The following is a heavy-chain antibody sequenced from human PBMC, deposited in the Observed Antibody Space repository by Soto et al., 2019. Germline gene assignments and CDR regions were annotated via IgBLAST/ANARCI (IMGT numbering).Heavy chain of an antibody. CDR2: FDPEDGET. Sequence: GASVKVSCKVSGYTLTELSMHWVRQAPGKGLEWMGGFDPEDGETIYAQKFQGRVTMTEDTSTDTAYMELSSLRSEDTAVYYCATDLGGSGSPNYYYYGMDVWGQGTTVTVSS. V-gene: IGHV1-24*01. CDR1: GYTLTELS. J-gene: IGHJ6*02. D-gene: IGHD3-10*01. CDR3: ATDLGGSGSPNYYYYGMDV.